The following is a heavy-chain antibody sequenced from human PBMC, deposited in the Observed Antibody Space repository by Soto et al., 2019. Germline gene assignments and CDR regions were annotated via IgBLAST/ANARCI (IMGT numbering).Heavy chain of an antibody. J-gene: IGHJ4*02. Sequence: QLVESGGGLVQPGGSLRLSCTVSGFTVSNNYMNWVRQAPGKGLEWVSVIYSDDTTFYADSVKGRFTISRHNSKNTLYLQLNSLRAEDTAVYDCAREGGYYHYFDYWGRGTLVTVSS. V-gene: IGHV3-53*04. CDR2: IYSDDTT. CDR1: GFTVSNNY. D-gene: IGHD1-26*01. CDR3: AREGGYYHYFDY.